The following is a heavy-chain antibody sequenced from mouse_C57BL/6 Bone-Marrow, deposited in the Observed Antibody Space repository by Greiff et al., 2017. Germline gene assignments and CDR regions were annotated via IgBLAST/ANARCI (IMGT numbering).Heavy chain of an antibody. CDR2: ISSGGDYI. CDR1: GFTFRSYA. D-gene: IGHD2-4*01. CDR3: TSPGWDYEDAMDY. V-gene: IGHV5-9-1*02. Sequence: EVHLVESGEGLVKPGGSLKLSCAASGFTFRSYAMSWVRQTPEKRLEWVAYISSGGDYIYYADTVKGRFTISRDNARNTLYLQMSSLKSEDTAMYYCTSPGWDYEDAMDYWGQGTSVTVSS. J-gene: IGHJ4*01.